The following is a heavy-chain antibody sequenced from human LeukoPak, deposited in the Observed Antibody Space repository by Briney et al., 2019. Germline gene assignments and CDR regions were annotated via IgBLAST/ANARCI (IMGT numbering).Heavy chain of an antibody. Sequence: GGSLRLSCAASGFTVSSNYMSWVRQAPGKGLEWVSTISDSGGSTYYADSVKGRFTISRDNSRNTLYLQMNSLRAEDTAVYYCAKSGSSGYSAYWGQGTLVTVSS. J-gene: IGHJ4*02. D-gene: IGHD3-22*01. CDR2: ISDSGGST. CDR1: GFTVSSNY. V-gene: IGHV3-23*01. CDR3: AKSGSSGYSAY.